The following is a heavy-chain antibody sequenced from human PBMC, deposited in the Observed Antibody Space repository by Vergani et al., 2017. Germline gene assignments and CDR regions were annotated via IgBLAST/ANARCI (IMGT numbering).Heavy chain of an antibody. D-gene: IGHD3-22*01. CDR2: IQFDGSNQ. V-gene: IGHV3-30*02. Sequence: QVQLVESGGGVVQRGGSLRLSCATSGFTLSNYDMQWIRQGPGKGLEFVAFIQFDGSNQYYADSVKGRFTLSRDFSKNTLYLQMNSLRADDTAVYYCAGSYYAPNPFELWGHGTQVTVS. J-gene: IGHJ4*03. CDR1: GFTLSNYD. CDR3: AGSYYAPNPFEL.